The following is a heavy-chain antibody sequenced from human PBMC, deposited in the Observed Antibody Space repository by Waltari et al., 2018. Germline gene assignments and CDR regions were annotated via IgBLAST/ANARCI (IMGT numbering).Heavy chain of an antibody. CDR1: GYRFPGYW. J-gene: IGHJ2*01. D-gene: IGHD1-26*01. V-gene: IGHV5-51*01. CDR3: VRGMDFAGARCFDL. Sequence: EVKLVQSGAEVKKPGESLKMSCQGSGYRFPGYWIGWVRQMPGKGLEWMGIIYPGDSVTTSSPSFQGHVIISVDKSVNTAYLQWSSLEASDSGMYYCVRGMDFAGARCFDLWGRGTLVSVSS. CDR2: IYPGDSVT.